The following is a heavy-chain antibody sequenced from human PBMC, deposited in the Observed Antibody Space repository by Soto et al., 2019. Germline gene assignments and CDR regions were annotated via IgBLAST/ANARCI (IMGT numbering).Heavy chain of an antibody. D-gene: IGHD5-18*01. CDR1: GGSISSSSYY. V-gene: IGHV4-39*01. CDR2: IYYSGST. Sequence: QLQLQESGPGLVKPSETLYLTCTVSGGSISSSSYYWGWIGQPPGKGLEWIGSIYYSGSTYYNPSLKGRVNISVDTSKNQFSLKLSSVTAADTAVYYCARHVREDGYYCFDCWGQGSLVTVCS. J-gene: IGHJ4*02. CDR3: ARHVREDGYYCFDC.